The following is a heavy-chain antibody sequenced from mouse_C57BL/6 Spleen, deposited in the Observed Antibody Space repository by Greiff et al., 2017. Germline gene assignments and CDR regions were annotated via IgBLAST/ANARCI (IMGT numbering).Heavy chain of an antibody. CDR3: ARGRDGYYDYFGY. CDR1: GYTFTSYW. J-gene: IGHJ2*01. V-gene: IGHV1-69*01. Sequence: VQLQQPGAELVMPGASVKLSCKASGYTFTSYWMHWVKQRPGQGLEWIGEIDPSDSYTNYNQKFKGKSTLTVDKSSSTAYMQLSSLTSEDSAVYYCARGRDGYYDYFGYWGQGTTLTVSS. CDR2: IDPSDSYT. D-gene: IGHD2-3*01.